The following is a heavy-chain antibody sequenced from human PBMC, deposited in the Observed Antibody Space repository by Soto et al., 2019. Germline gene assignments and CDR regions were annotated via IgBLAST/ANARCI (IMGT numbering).Heavy chain of an antibody. V-gene: IGHV3-7*04. CDR1: GFTFSSYW. Sequence: GGSLRLSCAASGFTFSSYWMSWVRQAPGKGLEWVANIKQDGSEKYYVDSVKGRFTISRDNAKNSLYLQMNSRRAEDTAVYYCARAGIVVVPAALTPGAFDIWGQGTMVTVSS. CDR3: ARAGIVVVPAALTPGAFDI. J-gene: IGHJ3*02. D-gene: IGHD2-2*01. CDR2: IKQDGSEK.